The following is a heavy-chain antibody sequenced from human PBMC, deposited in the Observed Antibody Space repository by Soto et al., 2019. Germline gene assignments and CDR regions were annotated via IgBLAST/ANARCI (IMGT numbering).Heavy chain of an antibody. CDR2: TIPIVDTV. CDR3: ATSAAGRNAFDI. V-gene: IGHV1-69*08. D-gene: IGHD6-13*01. Sequence: GASVKVSCKASGGTFSSYTISWVRQAPGQGLEWMGRTIPIVDTVNYAQKFQGRVTITADKSTSTAYMELSSLRSEVTAVYYCATSAAGRNAFDIWGQGTMVTVSS. CDR1: GGTFSSYT. J-gene: IGHJ3*02.